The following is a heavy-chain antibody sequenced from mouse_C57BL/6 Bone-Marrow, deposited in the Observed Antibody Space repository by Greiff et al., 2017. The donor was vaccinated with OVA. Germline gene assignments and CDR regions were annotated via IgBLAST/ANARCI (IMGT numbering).Heavy chain of an antibody. J-gene: IGHJ3*01. CDR3: ARENYDYGSWFAY. CDR1: GYTFTSYG. V-gene: IGHV1-81*01. Sequence: QVQLQQSGAELARPGASVKLSCKASGYTFTSYGISWVKQRTGQGLEWIGEIYPRSGNTYYNEEFKGKATLTADKSSSTAYMELRSLTSEDSAVYFCARENYDYGSWFAYWGQGTLVTVSA. D-gene: IGHD2-4*01. CDR2: IYPRSGNT.